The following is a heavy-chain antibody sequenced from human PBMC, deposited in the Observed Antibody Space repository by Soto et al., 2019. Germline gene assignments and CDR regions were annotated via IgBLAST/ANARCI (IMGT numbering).Heavy chain of an antibody. J-gene: IGHJ3*02. CDR3: AKGLSTSYGPSDAFDI. CDR2: ISGSGGST. Sequence: GGSLRLSCAASGFTFSSYAMSWVRQAPGKGLEWVSAISGSGGSTYYADSVKGRFTISRDNSKNTLYLQMNSLRAEDTAVYYCAKGLSTSYGPSDAFDIWGQGTMVTVSS. D-gene: IGHD2-2*01. V-gene: IGHV3-23*01. CDR1: GFTFSSYA.